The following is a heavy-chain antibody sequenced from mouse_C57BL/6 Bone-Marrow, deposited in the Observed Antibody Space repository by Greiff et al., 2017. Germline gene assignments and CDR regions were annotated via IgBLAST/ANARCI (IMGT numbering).Heavy chain of an antibody. V-gene: IGHV1-18*01. CDR2: INPNNGGT. Sequence: EVQLQQSGPELVKPGASVKIPCKASGYTFTDYNMDWVKQSHGKSLEWIGDINPNNGGTIYNQKFKGKATLTVDKSSSTAYMELRSLTSEDTAVYYCARWRLRRFYAMDYWGQGTSVTVSS. CDR3: ARWRLRRFYAMDY. J-gene: IGHJ4*01. CDR1: GYTFTDYN. D-gene: IGHD2-4*01.